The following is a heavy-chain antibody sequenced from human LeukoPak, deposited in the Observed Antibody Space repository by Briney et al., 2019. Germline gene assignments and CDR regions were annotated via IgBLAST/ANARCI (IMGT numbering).Heavy chain of an antibody. Sequence: SETLSLTCIVSGGSISSSSYYWVWIRQPPGKGLEWIGSIYYSGSTYYNPSLKSRVTISVDTSKNQFSLKLLSVTAADTAVYYCARAQDFSDSSGPNYLDFWGQGILVTVSS. CDR1: GGSISSSSYY. D-gene: IGHD3-22*01. CDR3: ARAQDFSDSSGPNYLDF. J-gene: IGHJ4*02. CDR2: IYYSGST. V-gene: IGHV4-39*07.